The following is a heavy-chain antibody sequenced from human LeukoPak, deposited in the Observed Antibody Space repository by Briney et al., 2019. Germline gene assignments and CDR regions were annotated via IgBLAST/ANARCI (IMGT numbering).Heavy chain of an antibody. CDR2: IYYSGST. J-gene: IGHJ4*02. Sequence: SETLPLTCTVSGAPITSYYWSWIRQPPGKGLEWVGYIYYSGSTTYKPSLKSRVTISVDTSNNQFPLKLSSVTAAETAVYYCARLSIVGATNFDYWGQGTLVTVSS. V-gene: IGHV4-59*08. CDR1: GAPITSYY. CDR3: ARLSIVGATNFDY. D-gene: IGHD1-26*01.